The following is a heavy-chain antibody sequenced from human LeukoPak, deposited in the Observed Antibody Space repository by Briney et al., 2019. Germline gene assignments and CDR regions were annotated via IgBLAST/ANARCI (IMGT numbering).Heavy chain of an antibody. J-gene: IGHJ4*02. Sequence: GGSLRLSCAASGFTFSSYWMRWVRHAPGKGLVWVSSINSDGSSTRYADCVKGRFTIYRDNAKNTLYLQMNSLRAEDTAVYYCARDKQWLVHYYFDYWGQGTLVTVSS. D-gene: IGHD6-19*01. CDR2: INSDGSST. CDR1: GFTFSSYW. CDR3: ARDKQWLVHYYFDY. V-gene: IGHV3-74*01.